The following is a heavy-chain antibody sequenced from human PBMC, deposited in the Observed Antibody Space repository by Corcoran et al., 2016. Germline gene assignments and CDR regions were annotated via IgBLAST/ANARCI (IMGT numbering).Heavy chain of an antibody. V-gene: IGHV4-34*01. D-gene: IGHD3-10*01. Sequence: QVQLQQCGAGLLKPSETLSLTCAVYGGSFSGYYWSWIRQPPGKGLEWIGEINHRGSTNYNPSLKSRVTISVDTSKNQFSLKLSSVTAADTAVYYCARGFRDLRYFDYGGQGTLVTVSS. J-gene: IGHJ4*02. CDR1: GGSFSGYY. CDR3: ARGFRDLRYFDY. CDR2: INHRGST.